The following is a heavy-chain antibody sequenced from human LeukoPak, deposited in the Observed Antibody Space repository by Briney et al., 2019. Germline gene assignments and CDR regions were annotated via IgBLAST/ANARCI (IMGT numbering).Heavy chain of an antibody. V-gene: IGHV3-7*01. CDR2: IKQDGSEK. J-gene: IGHJ4*02. CDR1: GFTSSPYW. CDR3: ARSTTVTTFTQLGY. Sequence: PGGSLRLSCAASGFTSSPYWMSWVRQAPGKGLEWVANIKQDGSEKYYLDSVKGRFTISRDNAKKSLYLQMNSLRAEDTAVYYCARSTTVTTFTQLGYWGQGTLVTVSS. D-gene: IGHD4-17*01.